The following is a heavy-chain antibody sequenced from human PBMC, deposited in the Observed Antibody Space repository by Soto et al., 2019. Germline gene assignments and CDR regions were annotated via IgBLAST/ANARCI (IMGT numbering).Heavy chain of an antibody. CDR2: IYRSGGT. V-gene: IGHV4-4*07. CDR1: GGSISTYY. Sequence: SETLSLTCSVSGGSISTYYWSWIRQPAGKGLEWIGRIYRSGGTNFNPSLMSRVSMSVDTSKNQFSLKLSSVVAADTAVYYCARGAAAGVDYGMDVWGQGTTVTVSS. D-gene: IGHD6-13*01. J-gene: IGHJ6*02. CDR3: ARGAAAGVDYGMDV.